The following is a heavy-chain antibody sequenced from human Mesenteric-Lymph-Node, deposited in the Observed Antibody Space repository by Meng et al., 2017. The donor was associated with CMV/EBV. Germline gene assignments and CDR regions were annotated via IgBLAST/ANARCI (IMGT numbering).Heavy chain of an antibody. D-gene: IGHD2/OR15-2a*01. CDR2: MNGGATAK. V-gene: IGHV3-7*01. Sequence: GESLKISCAASGFIYSNYWMSWVRQAPGKGLEWVANMNGGATAKFYVGSVRGRFTISRDNAMNALYLQINSLTVEDTAIYYCATSKDSPGNDWGQGTLVTVSS. CDR3: ATSKDSPGND. J-gene: IGHJ4*02. CDR1: GFIYSNYW.